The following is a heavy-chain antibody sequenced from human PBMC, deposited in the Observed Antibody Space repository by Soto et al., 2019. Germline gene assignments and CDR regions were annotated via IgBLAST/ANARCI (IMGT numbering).Heavy chain of an antibody. Sequence: SETLSLTCTVSGGSISSYYWSWIRQPPGKGLEWIGYIYYSGSTNYNPSLKSRVTISVDTSKNQFSLKLSSVTAADTAVYYCARDLKGYYGSGSRHYYYGMDVWGQGTTVTVSS. CDR2: IYYSGST. D-gene: IGHD3-10*01. CDR3: ARDLKGYYGSGSRHYYYGMDV. V-gene: IGHV4-59*01. J-gene: IGHJ6*02. CDR1: GGSISSYY.